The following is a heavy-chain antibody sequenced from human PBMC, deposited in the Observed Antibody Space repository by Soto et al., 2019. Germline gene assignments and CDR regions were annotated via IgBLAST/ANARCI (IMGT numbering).Heavy chain of an antibody. CDR2: ISDTGGGT. Sequence: GGSLRLSCAASGFIFGTYAMSWVRQAPGKGPEWVAVISDTGGGTYYADSVKGRFTISRDNSKNTLYLQMNSLRAEDTGLYYCAKDAGGGPYSTAWYEFDYWGQGTQVTVSS. CDR3: AKDAGGGPYSTAWYEFDY. V-gene: IGHV3-23*01. J-gene: IGHJ4*02. D-gene: IGHD2-2*01. CDR1: GFIFGTYA.